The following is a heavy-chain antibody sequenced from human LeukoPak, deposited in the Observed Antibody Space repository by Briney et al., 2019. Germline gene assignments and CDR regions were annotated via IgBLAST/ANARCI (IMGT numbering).Heavy chain of an antibody. CDR3: ARDPQYYYDSSGYREGDAFDI. CDR1: GFTFSSYA. CDR2: ISYDGSNK. J-gene: IGHJ3*02. Sequence: GGSLRLSCAASGFTFSSYAMHWVRQAPGKGLEWVAVISYDGSNKYYADSVKGRFTISRDNSKNTLYLQMNSLRAEDTAVYYCARDPQYYYDSSGYREGDAFDIWGQGTMVTVSS. D-gene: IGHD3-22*01. V-gene: IGHV3-30-3*01.